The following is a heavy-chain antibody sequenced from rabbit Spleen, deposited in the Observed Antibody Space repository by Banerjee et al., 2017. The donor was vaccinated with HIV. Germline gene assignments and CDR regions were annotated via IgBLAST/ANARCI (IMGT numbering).Heavy chain of an antibody. CDR1: GFTLSSYY. Sequence: QEQLEESAGGLVQPGGSLKLSCKASGFTLSSYYMNWVRQAPGKGLEWIGYIDPVFGITYYANWVNGRFTISRSTSLNTATLQMTSLTVADTATYFCGRSSYAGYAGNDYGINLWGQGTLVTVS. D-gene: IGHD4-2*01. CDR3: GRSSYAGYAGNDYGINL. J-gene: IGHJ4*01. V-gene: IGHV1S47*01. CDR2: IDPVFGIT.